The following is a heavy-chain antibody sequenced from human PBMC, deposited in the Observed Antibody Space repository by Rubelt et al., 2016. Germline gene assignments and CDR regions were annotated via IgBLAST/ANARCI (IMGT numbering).Heavy chain of an antibody. CDR2: INHSGST. CDR3: ARGNYYYGMDV. V-gene: IGHV4-34*01. CDR1: GGSFSGYY. Sequence: QVQLQQWGAGLLKPSETLSLTCAVYGGSFSGYYWSWIRQPPGKGLEWIGEINHSGSTNYNPSLKRRVTISVDTSKNQFSLKLSSVTAADTAVYYCARGNYYYGMDVWGQGTTVTVSS. J-gene: IGHJ6*02.